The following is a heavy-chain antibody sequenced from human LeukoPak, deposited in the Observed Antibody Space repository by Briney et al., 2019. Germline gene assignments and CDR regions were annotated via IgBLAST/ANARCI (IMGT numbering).Heavy chain of an antibody. J-gene: IGHJ4*02. Sequence: SETLSLTCTVSGGSISSYYWSWIRQPPGKGLEWIGYIYYSGSTNYNPSLKSRVTISVDTSKNQFSLKLSSVTAADTAVYYCARVEGGFGELRGYFDYWGQGTLVTVSS. D-gene: IGHD3-10*01. V-gene: IGHV4-59*01. CDR2: IYYSGST. CDR1: GGSISSYY. CDR3: ARVEGGFGELRGYFDY.